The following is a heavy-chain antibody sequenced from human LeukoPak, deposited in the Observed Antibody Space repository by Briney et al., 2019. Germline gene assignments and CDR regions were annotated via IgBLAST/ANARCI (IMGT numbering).Heavy chain of an antibody. J-gene: IGHJ1*01. V-gene: IGHV3-66*01. CDR1: GFTVSSNY. CDR2: IYSGGST. CDR3: ARGTMIVEVEYFQH. Sequence: PGGSLRLSCAASGFTVSSNYMSWVRQAPGKGLEWVSVIYSGGSTYYADSVKGRFTISRDNSKNTLYLQMNSLRAEDTAVYYCARGTMIVEVEYFQHWGQGTLVTVSS. D-gene: IGHD3-22*01.